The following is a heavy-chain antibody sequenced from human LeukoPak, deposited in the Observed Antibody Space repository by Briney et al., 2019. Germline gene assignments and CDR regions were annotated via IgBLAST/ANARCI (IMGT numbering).Heavy chain of an antibody. J-gene: IGHJ6*03. Sequence: GVTLRLSCAASDFFFSNYAMSWVRQAPGKGREWVASISHDGSGTYYADSVKGRFTISRDNSKNMLYLQMYSLRAEDTALYYCARDLVGGRYFPHYFYMDVWGKGTTVTVSS. D-gene: IGHD1-26*01. CDR1: DFFFSNYA. V-gene: IGHV3-23*01. CDR3: ARDLVGGRYFPHYFYMDV. CDR2: ISHDGSGT.